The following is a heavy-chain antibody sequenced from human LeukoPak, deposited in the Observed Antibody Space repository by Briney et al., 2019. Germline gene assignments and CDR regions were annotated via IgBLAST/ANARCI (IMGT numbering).Heavy chain of an antibody. CDR3: ARGPSVAAHLDY. V-gene: IGHV4-4*02. D-gene: IGHD5-12*01. Sequence: SETLSLTCAVSGGSISSNDWWSWVRQPPGKGLEWIGEIYHHGATNYNPSLKSRVTLSVDKSKNQFSLELSSVTAADTAVYYCARGPSVAAHLDYWGQGTLVTVSS. CDR2: IYHHGAT. CDR1: GGSISSNDW. J-gene: IGHJ4*02.